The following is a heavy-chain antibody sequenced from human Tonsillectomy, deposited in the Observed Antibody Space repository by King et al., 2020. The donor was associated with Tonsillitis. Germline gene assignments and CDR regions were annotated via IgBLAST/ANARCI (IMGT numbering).Heavy chain of an antibody. J-gene: IGHJ2*01. V-gene: IGHV3-23*04. CDR1: GFTFSSYA. CDR2: ITIGGGAT. CDR3: AKEALGYFDL. Sequence: VQLVESGGGLVQPGGSLRLSCAASGFTFSSYAMSWVRQAPGKGLEWVSAITIGGGATPYPDSVRGRFTISRDNSKNTLHLPMNSLRAEDTAVYYCAKEALGYFDLWGRGTPVTVSS.